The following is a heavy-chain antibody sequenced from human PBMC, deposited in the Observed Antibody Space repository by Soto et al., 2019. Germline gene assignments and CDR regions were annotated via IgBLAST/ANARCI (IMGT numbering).Heavy chain of an antibody. J-gene: IGHJ4*02. Sequence: ASVKVSCKTSGYTFTSHYMHWVRQAPGQGPEWMGRIYPRDGSPLYSQNFQDRFTMTSDTSTSTISMDLRGLTSGDTAVYYCAREVFVGVGVTDFWGQGTLVTVSS. D-gene: IGHD1-26*01. CDR3: AREVFVGVGVTDF. CDR1: GYTFTSHY. CDR2: IYPRDGSP. V-gene: IGHV1-46*01.